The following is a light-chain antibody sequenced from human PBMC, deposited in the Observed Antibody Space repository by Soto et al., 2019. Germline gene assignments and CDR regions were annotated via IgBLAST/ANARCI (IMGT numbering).Light chain of an antibody. V-gene: IGKV1-5*03. CDR1: QSVSTW. CDR3: QQYNSSPWT. CDR2: QAS. J-gene: IGKJ1*01. Sequence: DIQMTQSPSSLSASVGGRVTITCRASQSVSTWVAWYQQKAGKAPKLLIYQASLLESGVPSRFSGSGSGTEFTLTVSSLQPDDLATYYCQQYNSSPWTFGQGTKVDIK.